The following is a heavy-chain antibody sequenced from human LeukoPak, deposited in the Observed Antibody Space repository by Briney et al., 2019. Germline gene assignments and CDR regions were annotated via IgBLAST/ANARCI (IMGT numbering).Heavy chain of an antibody. CDR3: ARGTNCSGGSCSRRYFDY. Sequence: ASVKVSCKASGGTFSSYAISWVRQAPGQGLEWMGGIIPIFGTANYAQKFQGRVTITADESTSTAYMELSSLRSEDTAVYYCARGTNCSGGSCSRRYFDYWGQGTLVTVSS. J-gene: IGHJ4*02. D-gene: IGHD2-15*01. CDR1: GGTFSSYA. V-gene: IGHV1-69*13. CDR2: IIPIFGTA.